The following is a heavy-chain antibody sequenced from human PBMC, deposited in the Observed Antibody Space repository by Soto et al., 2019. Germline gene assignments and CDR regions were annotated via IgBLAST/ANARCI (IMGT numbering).Heavy chain of an antibody. Sequence: GGSLRLSFAASGFTFSSYGMHWVRQAPGKGLEWVAVISYDGSNKYYADSVKGRFTISRDNSKNTLYLQMNSLRAEDTAVYYCAKDQGILFAPNWFDPWGQGT. D-gene: IGHD2-15*01. CDR2: ISYDGSNK. V-gene: IGHV3-30*18. CDR1: GFTFSSYG. J-gene: IGHJ5*02. CDR3: AKDQGILFAPNWFDP.